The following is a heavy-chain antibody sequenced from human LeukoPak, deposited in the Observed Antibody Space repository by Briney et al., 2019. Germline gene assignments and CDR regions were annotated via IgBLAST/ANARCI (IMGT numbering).Heavy chain of an antibody. CDR3: ARGLRRAAAMSMSAY. CDR1: GYTFTGYY. Sequence: ASVKVSCKASGYTFTGYYMHWVRQAPGQGLEWMGWINPNSGGTNYAQEFQGRVTMTRDTSISTAYMELSRLRSDDTAVYYCARGLRRAAAMSMSAYWGQGTLVTVSS. V-gene: IGHV1-2*02. D-gene: IGHD2-2*01. CDR2: INPNSGGT. J-gene: IGHJ4*02.